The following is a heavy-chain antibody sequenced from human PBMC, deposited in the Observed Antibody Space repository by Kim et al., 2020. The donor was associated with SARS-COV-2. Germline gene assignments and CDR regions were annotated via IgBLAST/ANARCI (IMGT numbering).Heavy chain of an antibody. CDR3: ARGRGSSSWYRGNWFDP. V-gene: IGHV1-8*01. J-gene: IGHJ5*02. D-gene: IGHD6-13*01. Sequence: ASVKVSCKASGYTFTSYDINWVRQATGQGLEWMGWMNPNSGNTGYAQKFQGRVTMTRNTSISTAYMELSSLRSEDTAVYYCARGRGSSSWYRGNWFDPWGQGTLVTVSS. CDR1: GYTFTSYD. CDR2: MNPNSGNT.